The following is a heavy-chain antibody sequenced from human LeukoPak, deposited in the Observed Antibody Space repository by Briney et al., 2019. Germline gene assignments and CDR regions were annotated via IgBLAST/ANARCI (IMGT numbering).Heavy chain of an antibody. J-gene: IGHJ4*02. CDR2: IYYSGST. D-gene: IGHD3-10*01. V-gene: IGHV4-61*01. CDR1: GGSISSGSYY. CDR3: ARDLFYSVSGTYYNVGRVFNY. Sequence: PSETLSLTCTVSGGSISSGSYYWSWIRQPPGKGLEWIGYIYYSGSTNYNPSLKSRVTISVDTSKNQFSLKLSSVTAADTAVYYCARDLFYSVSGTYYNVGRVFNYWGQGTLVTVSS.